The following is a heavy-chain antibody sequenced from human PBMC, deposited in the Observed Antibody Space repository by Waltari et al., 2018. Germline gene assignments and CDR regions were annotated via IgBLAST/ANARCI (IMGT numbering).Heavy chain of an antibody. D-gene: IGHD1-1*01. Sequence: EVQLVQSGAEVKEPGEHLRISCEGSGYDFSTYWITWVRHMPGKGLEWMGRIDPSDSYTNYSPSFRGHVTISVDRSISTAYIQWSGLRASDTAIYYCARTSTRDFYYMDVWGKGTTVTVSS. CDR1: GYDFSTYW. J-gene: IGHJ6*03. CDR2: IDPSDSYT. V-gene: IGHV5-10-1*01. CDR3: ARTSTRDFYYMDV.